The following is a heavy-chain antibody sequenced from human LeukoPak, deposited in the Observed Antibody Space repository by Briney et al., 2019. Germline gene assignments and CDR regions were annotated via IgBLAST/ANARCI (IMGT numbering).Heavy chain of an antibody. J-gene: IGHJ6*03. CDR1: GFTFSSYW. D-gene: IGHD2-15*01. V-gene: IGHV3-74*01. CDR3: ERVPSFYYYYYMDV. CDR2: INSDGSST. Sequence: PGGSLRLSCAASGFTFSSYWMHWVRQAPGKGLVWVSRINSDGSSTSYADSVKGRFTISRDNAKNTLYLQMNSLRAEDTAVYYCERVPSFYYYYYMDVWGKGTTVTVSS.